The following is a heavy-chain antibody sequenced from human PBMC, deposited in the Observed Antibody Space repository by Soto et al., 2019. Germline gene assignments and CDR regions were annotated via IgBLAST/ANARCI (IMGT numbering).Heavy chain of an antibody. CDR2: ISWDGGRK. V-gene: IGHV3-43*01. Sequence: GGSLRLSCAASGFTFDDYTMHWVRQAPGKGLEWVSLISWDGGRKYDADSLKGRFTISRDNSKNSLYLQMNSLRTEDTALYYCAKDISGYSYGHLDYWGQGTLVTVSS. D-gene: IGHD5-18*01. J-gene: IGHJ4*02. CDR1: GFTFDDYT. CDR3: AKDISGYSYGHLDY.